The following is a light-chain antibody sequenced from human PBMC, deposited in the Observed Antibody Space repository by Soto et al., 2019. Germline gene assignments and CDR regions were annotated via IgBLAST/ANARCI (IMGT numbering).Light chain of an antibody. CDR1: QSISSW. V-gene: IGKV1-5*03. CDR3: QQYNSPVLT. CDR2: KAS. Sequence: DIPMTQSPSTLSASVGDRVTITCRASQSISSWLAWYQQKPGKAPKLLIYKASSLESGVPSRFSGSGSGTEFTLTISSLQPDDFATYYCQQYNSPVLTFGGGTKVEIK. J-gene: IGKJ4*01.